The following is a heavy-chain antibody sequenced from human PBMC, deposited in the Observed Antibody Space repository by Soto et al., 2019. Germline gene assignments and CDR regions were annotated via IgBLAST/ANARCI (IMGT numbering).Heavy chain of an antibody. V-gene: IGHV4-31*03. CDR2: TYYTGRT. CDR3: ARDSIERVQRPCRRGAEPRGFYP. Sequence: QVQLQESGPGLVKPSQTLSLTCTVSGGSIGSGGYYWSWIRQHPGKGLEWIGYTYYTGRTYYNPSLKSRVTIALGPSRRQFSLRLSPVTAADTPVYFSARDSIERVQRPCRRGAEPRGFYPWGQGILGTVSS. J-gene: IGHJ5*02. CDR1: GGSIGSGGYY. D-gene: IGHD2-15*01.